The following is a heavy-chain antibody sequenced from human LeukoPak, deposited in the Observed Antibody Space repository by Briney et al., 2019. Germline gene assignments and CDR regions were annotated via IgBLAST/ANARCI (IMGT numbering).Heavy chain of an antibody. V-gene: IGHV4-59*01. J-gene: IGHJ4*02. D-gene: IGHD3-16*01. Sequence: SETLSLTCTVSGGSMSTYDWSWIRQSPGKGLEWVLNIYYSGSTSYNPSPESRLTISIDTSKTQFYLKLSSVTAANTAVYYCARVVHSGSWGYFDYWGQGILVTVSS. CDR1: GGSMSTYD. CDR2: IYYSGST. CDR3: ARVVHSGSWGYFDY.